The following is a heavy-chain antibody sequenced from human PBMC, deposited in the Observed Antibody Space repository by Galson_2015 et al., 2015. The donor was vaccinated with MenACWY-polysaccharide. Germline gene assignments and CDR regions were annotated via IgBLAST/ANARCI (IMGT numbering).Heavy chain of an antibody. CDR2: IRHDGSYR. D-gene: IGHD2/OR15-2a*01. J-gene: IGHJ3*01. CDR3: AIHYFYGPSRTWAGSFDV. V-gene: IGHV3-30*02. CDR1: GFTFSMYG. Sequence: SLRLSCAASGFTFSMYGIHWVRQAPGKGLEWVAFIRHDGSYRYYADSVGGQFTISRDNSRNTAFLQMSSRKTADTAVYYCAIHYFYGPSRTWAGSFDVWGQGAMVTVSS.